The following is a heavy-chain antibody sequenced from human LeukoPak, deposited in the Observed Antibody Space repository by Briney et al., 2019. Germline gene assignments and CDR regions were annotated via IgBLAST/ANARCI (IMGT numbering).Heavy chain of an antibody. J-gene: IGHJ4*02. CDR2: INPSGGST. V-gene: IGHV1-46*01. CDR3: ARDEGRLCSGGSCYSDVVDY. CDR1: GYTFTSYY. Sequence: ASVKVSCKASGYTFTSYYMHWVRQAPGQGLEWMGIINPSGGSTSYAQKFQGRVTMTRDTSTSTAYMELRSLRSDDTAVYYCARDEGRLCSGGSCYSDVVDYWGQGTLVTVSS. D-gene: IGHD2-15*01.